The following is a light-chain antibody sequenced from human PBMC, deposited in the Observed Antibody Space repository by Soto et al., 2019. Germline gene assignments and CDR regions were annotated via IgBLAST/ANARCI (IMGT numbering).Light chain of an antibody. V-gene: IGKV1-5*01. CDR2: DAS. Sequence: DVQMTQSPSTLSASVGDRVTITCRASQSISSWLAWYQQKPGNAPKLLIYDASRLESGVPSRFSGSGSGTEFTLTISSLQPDDFATYYCQQYNSYPYTFGQGTKLEIK. J-gene: IGKJ2*01. CDR1: QSISSW. CDR3: QQYNSYPYT.